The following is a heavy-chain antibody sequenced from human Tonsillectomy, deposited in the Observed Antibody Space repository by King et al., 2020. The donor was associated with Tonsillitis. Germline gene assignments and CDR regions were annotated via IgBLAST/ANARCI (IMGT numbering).Heavy chain of an antibody. CDR1: GGTFSSYA. V-gene: IGHV1-69*01. CDR3: ARGAHCGADCYNYFDY. J-gene: IGHJ4*02. Sequence: QLVQSGAEVKKPGSSVKVSCKASGGTFSSYAISWVRQAPGQGLEWMGGIIPIFGTMKYTQKFLGRVTITADESTSTAYMELSSLRSEDTAMYYCARGAHCGADCYNYFDYWGQGTLVTVSS. D-gene: IGHD2-21*01. CDR2: IIPIFGTM.